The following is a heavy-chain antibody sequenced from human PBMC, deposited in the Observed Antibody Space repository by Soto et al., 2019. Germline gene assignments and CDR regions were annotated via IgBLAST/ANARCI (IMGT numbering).Heavy chain of an antibody. D-gene: IGHD3-3*01. Sequence: SGPTLVNPTQTLTLTCTFSGFSLNTHGVGVGWIRQPPGKALEWLALIYWDDDKRYSPSLNNRLTITKDTSKNQVVLTMTNMDPVDTATYYCAHRLRFLDYLPTGIVLDYWGQGTLVTVSS. CDR2: IYWDDDK. V-gene: IGHV2-5*02. CDR3: AHRLRFLDYLPTGIVLDY. CDR1: GFSLNTHGVG. J-gene: IGHJ4*02.